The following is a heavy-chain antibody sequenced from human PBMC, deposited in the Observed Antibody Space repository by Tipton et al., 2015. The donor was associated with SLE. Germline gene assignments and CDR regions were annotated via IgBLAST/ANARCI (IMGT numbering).Heavy chain of an antibody. J-gene: IGHJ6*03. V-gene: IGHV3-74*03. Sequence: SLRLSCAASGFSFIHYWMHWVRQAPGKGLVWVARINSEGSGTKYADSVKGRFTISRDNAKNTLYLQMNSLRAEDTAVYYCAREYPGYYYYMDVWGKGTTVTVSS. CDR2: INSEGSGT. CDR3: AREYPGYYYYMDV. D-gene: IGHD2-2*01. CDR1: GFSFIHYW.